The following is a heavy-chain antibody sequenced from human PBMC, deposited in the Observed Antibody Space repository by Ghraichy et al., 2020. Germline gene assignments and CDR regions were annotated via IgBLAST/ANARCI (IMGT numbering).Heavy chain of an antibody. CDR2: IRVDGSAI. V-gene: IGHV3-48*02. J-gene: IGHJ4*02. D-gene: IGHD5-18*01. Sequence: GGSLRLSCAASGFSLSGFSWNWVCQAPGKGLEWIAYIRVDGSAISYADSVRGRCTISGDIVKNSLYLQITNLRDEDTAVYYCARDYSWAFDYWGQGALVTVSS. CDR1: GFSLSGFS. CDR3: ARDYSWAFDY.